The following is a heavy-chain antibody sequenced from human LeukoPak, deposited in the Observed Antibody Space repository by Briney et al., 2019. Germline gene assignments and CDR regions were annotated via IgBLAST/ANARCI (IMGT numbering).Heavy chain of an antibody. J-gene: IGHJ4*02. CDR1: GGSISSGDYY. Sequence: SQTLSLTCTVSGGSISSGDYYWNWIRQPPGKGLAWIGYIYYSGSTYYNPSLKSRVTISVDTSKNQFSLKLSSVTAADTAVYYCAREWEWELRRGAGYFDYWGQGTLVTVSS. D-gene: IGHD1-26*01. V-gene: IGHV4-30-4*08. CDR2: IYYSGST. CDR3: AREWEWELRRGAGYFDY.